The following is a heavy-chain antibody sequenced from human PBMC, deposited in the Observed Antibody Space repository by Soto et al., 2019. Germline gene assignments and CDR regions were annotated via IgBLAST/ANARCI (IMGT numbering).Heavy chain of an antibody. V-gene: IGHV3-30*18. CDR1: GFTFSSYA. D-gene: IGHD3-16*02. CDR3: AKALGELSPESYDY. CDR2: ISYDGSDK. J-gene: IGHJ4*02. Sequence: QVQLVESGGGVVQPGRSLRLSCAASGFTFSSYAMHWVRQAPGQGLGWVAVISYDGSDKYYAASVKGRFTISRDNSKNTLKLQMNSLRADDTAVYYCAKALGELSPESYDYWGQGTLITVSA.